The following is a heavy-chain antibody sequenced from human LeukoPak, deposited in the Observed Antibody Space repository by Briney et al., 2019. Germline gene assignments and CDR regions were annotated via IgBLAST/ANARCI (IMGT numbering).Heavy chain of an antibody. CDR2: IYHSGST. J-gene: IGHJ1*01. V-gene: IGHV4-30-2*01. CDR1: GGSISSGGYS. CDR3: ARASYDNGEVQH. D-gene: IGHD3-22*01. Sequence: SETLSLTCAVSGGSISSGGYSWSWLRQPPGKGLEWIGYIYHSGSTYYNPSLKSRVTISVDRSKNQFSLKLSSVTAADTAVYYCARASYDNGEVQHWGQGTLVTVSS.